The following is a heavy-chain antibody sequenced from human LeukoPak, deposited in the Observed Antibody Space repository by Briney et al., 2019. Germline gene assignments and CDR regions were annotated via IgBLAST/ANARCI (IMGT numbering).Heavy chain of an antibody. CDR3: ARDAITIFGVVTPFDP. D-gene: IGHD3-3*01. Sequence: ASVKVSCKASGYTLTSYGISWVRQAPGQGLEWMGWISAYNGNTNYAQKLQGRVTMTTDTSTSTAYMELRSLRSDDTAVYYCARDAITIFGVVTPFDPWGQGTLVTVSS. CDR2: ISAYNGNT. CDR1: GYTLTSYG. V-gene: IGHV1-18*01. J-gene: IGHJ5*02.